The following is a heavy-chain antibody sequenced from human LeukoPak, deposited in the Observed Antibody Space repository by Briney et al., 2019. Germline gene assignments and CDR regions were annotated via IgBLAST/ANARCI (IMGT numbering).Heavy chain of an antibody. V-gene: IGHV1-69*05. CDR1: GGTFSSYA. Sequence: GASVKVSCKASGGTFSSYAISWVRQAPGQGLEWMGGIIPIFGTANYAQKFQGRVTITTDESTSTAYMELSSLRSEDTAVYYCASTYYYDSSGLSAYFDYWGQGTLVTVSS. CDR3: ASTYYYDSSGLSAYFDY. J-gene: IGHJ4*02. CDR2: IIPIFGTA. D-gene: IGHD3-22*01.